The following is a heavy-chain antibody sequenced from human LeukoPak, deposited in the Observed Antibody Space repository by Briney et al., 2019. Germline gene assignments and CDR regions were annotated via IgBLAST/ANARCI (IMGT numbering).Heavy chain of an antibody. Sequence: PGGSLRLSCAASGFTFSSYSMNWVRQAPGKGLEWVSSISSSSSYIYYADSVKGRFTIPRDNAKNSLYLQMNSLRAEDTAVYYCARAVKTIHYFDYWGQGTLVTVSS. CDR2: ISSSSSYI. CDR3: ARAVKTIHYFDY. J-gene: IGHJ4*02. CDR1: GFTFSSYS. V-gene: IGHV3-21*01. D-gene: IGHD2-21*01.